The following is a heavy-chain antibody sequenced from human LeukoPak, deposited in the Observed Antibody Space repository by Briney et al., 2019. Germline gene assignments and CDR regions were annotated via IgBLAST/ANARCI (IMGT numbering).Heavy chain of an antibody. CDR3: ARQIQPNVLRYFVYPRRVGAFDI. CDR1: GGSFSSYY. CDR2: INHSGST. J-gene: IGHJ3*02. D-gene: IGHD3-9*01. Sequence: PSETLSLTCAVYGGSFSSYYWSWIRQPPGKGLEWIGEINHSGSTNYNPSLKSRVTISVDTSKNQFSLKLSSVTAADTAVYYCARQIQPNVLRYFVYPRRVGAFDIWGQGTMVTVSS. V-gene: IGHV4-34*01.